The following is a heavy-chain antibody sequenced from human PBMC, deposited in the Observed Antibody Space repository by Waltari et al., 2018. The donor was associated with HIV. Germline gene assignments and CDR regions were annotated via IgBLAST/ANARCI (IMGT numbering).Heavy chain of an antibody. D-gene: IGHD5-18*01. J-gene: IGHJ4*02. V-gene: IGHV4-61*02. CDR1: GGSISSGSYS. CDR2: IYTSGST. Sequence: QVQLQESGPGLVKPSQTLSLPCSVSGGSISSGSYSWSWIRQPAGKGLEWIGRIYTSGSTNYNPSLKSRVSISVDTSKNQFSLKLSSVTAADTAVYYCASQYSYGLRPNFFDYWGQGTLVTVSS. CDR3: ASQYSYGLRPNFFDY.